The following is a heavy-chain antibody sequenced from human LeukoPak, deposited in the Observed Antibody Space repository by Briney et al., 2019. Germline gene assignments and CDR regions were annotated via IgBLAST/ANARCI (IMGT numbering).Heavy chain of an antibody. CDR3: ARVDSDDFWSGYYIGNWFDH. Sequence: GGSLRLSCAASGFTFSSYWMSWVRQAPGKGLEWVANIKQDGREKYYVDSVKGRFTISRDNAKSSLYLQMNSLRAEDTAVYYCARVDSDDFWSGYYIGNWFDHWGQGTLVTVSS. D-gene: IGHD3-3*01. V-gene: IGHV3-7*01. CDR2: IKQDGREK. CDR1: GFTFSSYW. J-gene: IGHJ5*02.